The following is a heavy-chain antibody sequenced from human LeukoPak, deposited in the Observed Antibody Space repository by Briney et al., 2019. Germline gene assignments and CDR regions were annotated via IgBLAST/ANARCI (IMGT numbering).Heavy chain of an antibody. Sequence: ASVKVSCKASGYTFTSYYMHWVRQATGQGLEWMGWINPNSGGTNYAQKFQGWVTMTRDTSISTAYMELSRLRSDDTAVYYCARGAEPAYCGGDCYPVYYFDYWGQGTLVTVSS. V-gene: IGHV1-2*04. CDR3: ARGAEPAYCGGDCYPVYYFDY. J-gene: IGHJ4*02. D-gene: IGHD2-21*02. CDR1: GYTFTSYY. CDR2: INPNSGGT.